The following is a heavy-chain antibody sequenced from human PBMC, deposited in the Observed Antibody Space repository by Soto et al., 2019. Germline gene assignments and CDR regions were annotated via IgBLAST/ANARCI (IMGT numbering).Heavy chain of an antibody. CDR3: ARDGLAYCGGDWSYNWFAP. CDR1: GFTFSSYA. D-gene: IGHD2-21*02. J-gene: IGHJ5*02. Sequence: QVQLVESGGGVVQPGRSLRLSCAASGFTFSSYAMHWVRQAPGKGLEWVAVISYDGSNKYYADSVKGRFTISRDNSKNXLXXQMKSLRAEDTAVYYCARDGLAYCGGDWSYNWFAPWGQGTLVTVSS. CDR2: ISYDGSNK. V-gene: IGHV3-30-3*01.